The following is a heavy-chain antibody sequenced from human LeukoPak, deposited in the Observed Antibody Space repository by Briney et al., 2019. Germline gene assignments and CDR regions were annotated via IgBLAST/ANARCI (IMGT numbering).Heavy chain of an antibody. J-gene: IGHJ6*02. CDR1: GGSISSNY. CDR3: ARVSCSSTSCYYYYGMDV. Sequence: PSETLSLTYTVSGGSISSNYWSWIRQPPGKGLEWIGYIYYSGSTIYNPSLKSRVTISVDTSKIQFSLNLSSVTAADTAVYYCARVSCSSTSCYYYYGMDVWGQGTTVTVSS. D-gene: IGHD2-2*01. V-gene: IGHV4-59*01. CDR2: IYYSGST.